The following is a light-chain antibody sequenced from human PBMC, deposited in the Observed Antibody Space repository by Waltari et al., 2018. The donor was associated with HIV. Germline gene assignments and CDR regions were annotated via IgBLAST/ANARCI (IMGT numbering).Light chain of an antibody. Sequence: QSVLTQPPSASGTPGQRVTIPCSGPTANVGTNFVSWYQHLPGTAPKLLMNRDNRRPSGVPDRFSGSKSGASASLSISGLRPEDEGDYYCATWDGSMGAFFVFGVGTKVTVL. CDR1: TANVGTNF. V-gene: IGLV1-47*01. CDR2: RDN. J-gene: IGLJ1*01. CDR3: ATWDGSMGAFFV.